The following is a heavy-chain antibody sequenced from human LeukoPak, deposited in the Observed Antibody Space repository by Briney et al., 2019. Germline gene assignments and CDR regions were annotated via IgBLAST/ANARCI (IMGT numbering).Heavy chain of an antibody. J-gene: IGHJ4*02. D-gene: IGHD3-16*02. CDR3: ARDYYDYIWGSYRYMDY. V-gene: IGHV1-18*01. CDR1: GYTFTSYG. CDR2: ISAYNGNT. Sequence: ASVKVSCKASGYTFTSYGISWVRQAPGQGLEWMGWISAYNGNTNYAQKLQGRVTMTTDTSTSTAYMELRSLRSDDTAVDYCARDYYDYIWGSYRYMDYWGQGTLVTVSS.